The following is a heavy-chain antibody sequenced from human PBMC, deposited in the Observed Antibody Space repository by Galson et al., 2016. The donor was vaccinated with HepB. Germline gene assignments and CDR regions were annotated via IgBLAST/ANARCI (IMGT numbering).Heavy chain of an antibody. D-gene: IGHD2-8*02. V-gene: IGHV4-4*02. J-gene: IGHJ6*02. Sequence: ETLSLTCTVSGGGIDSTNWWSWVRQPPGKGLEWIGDIFHNGSANYNPSLKSRLTISVDRSKSQFSLQLSSVTAADTAIYYCARSYIALAYYYYYAMDVWGHGTSVIVSS. CDR3: ARSYIALAYYYYYAMDV. CDR1: GGGIDSTNW. CDR2: IFHNGSA.